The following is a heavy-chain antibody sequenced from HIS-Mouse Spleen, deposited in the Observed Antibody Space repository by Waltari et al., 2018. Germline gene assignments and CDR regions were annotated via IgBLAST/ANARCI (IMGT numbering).Heavy chain of an antibody. CDR2: IYYSGRT. D-gene: IGHD6-13*01. CDR1: GGSISSSSYY. Sequence: QLQLQESGPGLVKPSETLSLTCTVSGGSISSSSYYWGWIRQPPGKGLEWIGSIYYSGRTSYHPSLTSLVTISVDTSKNQLSLTLGSVTAADTAVYYCAREIPYSSSWYDWYFDLWGRGTLVTVSS. CDR3: AREIPYSSSWYDWYFDL. J-gene: IGHJ2*01. V-gene: IGHV4-39*07.